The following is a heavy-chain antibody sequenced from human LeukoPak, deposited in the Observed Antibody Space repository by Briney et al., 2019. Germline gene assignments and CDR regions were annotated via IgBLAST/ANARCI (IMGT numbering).Heavy chain of an antibody. CDR2: ISAYNGNT. V-gene: IGHV1-18*01. Sequence: PRASVKVSCKASGYTFTSYGISWVRQAPGQGLEWMGWISAYNGNTNYAQKLQGRVTMTTDTSTSTAYTELRSLRSDDTAVYYCARIIAAAGNRYNWFDPWGQGTLVTVSS. J-gene: IGHJ5*02. CDR1: GYTFTSYG. CDR3: ARIIAAAGNRYNWFDP. D-gene: IGHD6-13*01.